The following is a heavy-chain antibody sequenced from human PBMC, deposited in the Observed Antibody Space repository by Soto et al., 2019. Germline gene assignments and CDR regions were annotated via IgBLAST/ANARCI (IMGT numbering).Heavy chain of an antibody. CDR2: ISYDGNYK. V-gene: IGHV3-30*03. D-gene: IGHD2-15*01. CDR3: AIDRGRYCSGGSCLLFDD. CDR1: DFTFSDYV. Sequence: QVQLVESGGGVVQPGRSLRLSCVVSDFTFSDYVMHWVRQVPGKGLEWVARISYDGNYKYYADPVKGRFTISRDTSKDTLSLQMNSLKAEDPAGYSCAIDRGRYCSGGSCLLFDDWCHGTLVTVSS. J-gene: IGHJ4*01.